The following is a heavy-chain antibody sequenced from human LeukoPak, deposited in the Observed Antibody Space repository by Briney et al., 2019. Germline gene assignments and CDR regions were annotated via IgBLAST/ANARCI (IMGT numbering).Heavy chain of an antibody. Sequence: GGSLRLSCAASGFTFSSYGMHWVRQAPGKGLEWVAFIRYDGSNKYYADSVKGRFTISRDNSKNTLYLQMNSLRAEDTAVYYCAKDLVMINGENYYYYYGMDVWGQGTTVTVSS. CDR3: AKDLVMINGENYYYYYGMDV. CDR1: GFTFSSYG. D-gene: IGHD2-21*01. V-gene: IGHV3-30*02. J-gene: IGHJ6*02. CDR2: IRYDGSNK.